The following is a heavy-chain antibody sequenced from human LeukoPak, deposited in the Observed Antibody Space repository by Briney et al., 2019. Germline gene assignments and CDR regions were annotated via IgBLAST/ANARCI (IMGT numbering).Heavy chain of an antibody. V-gene: IGHV1-69*05. D-gene: IGHD3-22*01. Sequence: GSSVKVSCKASGGTFSSHAISWVRQAPGQGLEWMGGIIPIFGTANYAQKFQGRVTITTDESTSTAYMELSSLRSEDTAVYYCARSAVRDYYDSSGYYGYFDYWGQGTLVTVSS. CDR1: GGTFSSHA. CDR3: ARSAVRDYYDSSGYYGYFDY. J-gene: IGHJ4*02. CDR2: IIPIFGTA.